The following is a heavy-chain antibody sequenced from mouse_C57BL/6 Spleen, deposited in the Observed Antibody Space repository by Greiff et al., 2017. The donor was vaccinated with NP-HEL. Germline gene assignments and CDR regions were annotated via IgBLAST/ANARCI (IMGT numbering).Heavy chain of an antibody. Sequence: VQLQQSGAELVRPGASVTLSCKASGYTFTDYEMHWVKQTPVHGLEWIGAIDPETGGTAYNQKFQGKAILTADKSSSPAYMELRSLTSEDSAVYYCTRGTTVVATDWYFDVWGTGTTVTVSS. D-gene: IGHD1-1*01. CDR2: IDPETGGT. J-gene: IGHJ1*03. CDR3: TRGTTVVATDWYFDV. V-gene: IGHV1-15*01. CDR1: GYTFTDYE.